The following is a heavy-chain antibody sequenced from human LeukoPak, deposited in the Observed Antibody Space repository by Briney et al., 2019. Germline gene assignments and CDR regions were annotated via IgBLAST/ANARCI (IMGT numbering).Heavy chain of an antibody. V-gene: IGHV3-7*01. Sequence: PGGSLRLSCAASGFTFTNYWMSWVRQAPGKGLEWVANIKQDGSEKYYVDSVKGRFTISGDNAKNSLYLQMNSLRAEDTAVYYCARGEQQLVDYYYGMDVWGQGTTVTVSS. CDR2: IKQDGSEK. CDR3: ARGEQQLVDYYYGMDV. CDR1: GFTFTNYW. D-gene: IGHD6-13*01. J-gene: IGHJ6*02.